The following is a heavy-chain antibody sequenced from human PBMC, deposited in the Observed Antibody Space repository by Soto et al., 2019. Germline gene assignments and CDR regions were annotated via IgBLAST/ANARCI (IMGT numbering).Heavy chain of an antibody. Sequence: QVQLQQSGPGLVKPSQTLSLTCAISGDSVSSNSAAWNWIRQSPSRGLEWLGRTYYMSKWYNDYAVSVKSRININPDTSKNQFSLHLNSVTPEDTAVYFCARDDGPRTTRRFDTWGQGTLVTVSS. CDR2: TYYMSKWYN. CDR3: ARDDGPRTTRRFDT. D-gene: IGHD1-1*01. V-gene: IGHV6-1*01. J-gene: IGHJ5*02. CDR1: GDSVSSNSAA.